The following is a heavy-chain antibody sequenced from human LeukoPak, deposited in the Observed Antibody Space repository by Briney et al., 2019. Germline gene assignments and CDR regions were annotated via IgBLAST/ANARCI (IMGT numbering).Heavy chain of an antibody. V-gene: IGHV4-34*01. CDR1: GGSFSGYY. CDR3: ARGRQDVTMIVVVMTAVSYYLDV. J-gene: IGHJ6*03. CDR2: MNPSGST. Sequence: SETLSLTCAVYGGSFSGYYWTWIRQTPEKGLEWIGEMNPSGSTSYNPSLKSRVTISVDTSKNQFSLKLSSVTAADTAVYYCARGRQDVTMIVVVMTAVSYYLDVWGQGTTVIVSS. D-gene: IGHD3-22*01.